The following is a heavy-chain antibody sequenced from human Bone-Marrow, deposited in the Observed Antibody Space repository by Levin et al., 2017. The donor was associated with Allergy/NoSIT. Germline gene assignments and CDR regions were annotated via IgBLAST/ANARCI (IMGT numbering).Heavy chain of an antibody. CDR2: IIPILNIT. J-gene: IGHJ4*02. CDR1: KGTFGSSI. Sequence: SVKVSCKASKGTFGSSIITWVRQAPGQGLEWMGRIIPILNITKSAQKLQGRVTITADKSTNTAYMELRSLRFEDTAVYYCARDSDSYASGSPYWGQGTLVTVSS. CDR3: ARDSDSYASGSPY. V-gene: IGHV1-69*04. D-gene: IGHD3-10*01.